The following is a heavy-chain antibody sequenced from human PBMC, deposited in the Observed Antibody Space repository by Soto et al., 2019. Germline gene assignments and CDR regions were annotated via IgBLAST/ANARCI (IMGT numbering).Heavy chain of an antibody. CDR3: ARGGGEYDY. Sequence: PXEALSVTCTVSGDSSSSGDYYWSWIRQPPGKGLEWIGYIYYTGSTYYNPSLKSRLSISVDTSKNQFSLSLHSVTAADTAVYYCARGGGEYDYWGPGTLVTVSP. D-gene: IGHD4-17*01. CDR2: IYYTGST. J-gene: IGHJ4*02. V-gene: IGHV4-30-4*01. CDR1: GDSSSSGDYY.